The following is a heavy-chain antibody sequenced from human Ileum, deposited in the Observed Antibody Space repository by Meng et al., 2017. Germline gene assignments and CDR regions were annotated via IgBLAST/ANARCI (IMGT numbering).Heavy chain of an antibody. CDR1: GGSVSRAGYQ. CDR3: ARDHMGSLDY. CDR2: AST. Sequence: ASGPGLVRPAATLSLICTVSGGSVSRAGYQWGWIRQPPGKGLEWIGYASTNYNPSLKSRVTISLDTSRNQFSLSLSSVTAADTAVYYCARDHMGSLDYWGQGILVTVSS. V-gene: IGHV4-61*08. D-gene: IGHD1-26*01. J-gene: IGHJ4*02.